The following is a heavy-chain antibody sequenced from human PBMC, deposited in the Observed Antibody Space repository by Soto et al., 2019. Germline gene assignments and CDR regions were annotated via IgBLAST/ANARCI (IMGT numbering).Heavy chain of an antibody. CDR3: SKLVREMATTHYFDY. J-gene: IGHJ4*02. V-gene: IGHV4-59*01. D-gene: IGHD5-12*01. Sequence: QVQLQESGPGLVKPSETLSLTCSVSSGSISRYYWTWIRQPPGKGLEWIGYIYHRGDTSYNPSLNSRNTKSVKTSKNPVCPKGGSVDSADSAVYCCSKLVREMATTHYFDYLGQGTLVTVSS. CDR2: IYHRGDT. CDR1: SGSISRYY.